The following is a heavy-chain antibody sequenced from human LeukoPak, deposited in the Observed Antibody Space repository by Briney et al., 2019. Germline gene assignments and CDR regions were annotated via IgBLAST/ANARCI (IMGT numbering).Heavy chain of an antibody. J-gene: IGHJ4*02. D-gene: IGHD4-17*01. CDR1: EFTFSDLG. Sequence: SGGSLRLSCAASEFTFSDLGMHWVRQTPGKGLECLAFIRFDGTAKFYADSVKGRFSISRDNSRNTLFLQMNSLRIEDTAVYHCAKDDGDYYWGQGTLVTVSS. CDR2: IRFDGTAK. V-gene: IGHV3-30*02. CDR3: AKDDGDYY.